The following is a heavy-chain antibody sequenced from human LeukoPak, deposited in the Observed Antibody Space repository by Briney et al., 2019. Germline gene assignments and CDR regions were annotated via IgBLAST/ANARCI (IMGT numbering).Heavy chain of an antibody. CDR3: ASLLLWFGEGPDY. CDR2: ISSSSSTI. J-gene: IGHJ4*02. V-gene: IGHV3-48*01. Sequence: GGSLRLSCAASGFTFSSYSMNWVRQAPGKGLEWVSYISSSSSTIYYADSVKGRFTISRDNAKNSLYLQMNSLRAEDTAVYYCASLLLWFGEGPDYWGQGTLVTVSS. CDR1: GFTFSSYS. D-gene: IGHD3-10*01.